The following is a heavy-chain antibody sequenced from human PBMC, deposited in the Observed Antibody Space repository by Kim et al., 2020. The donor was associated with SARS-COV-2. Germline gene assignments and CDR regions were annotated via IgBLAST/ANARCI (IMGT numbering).Heavy chain of an antibody. CDR2: IWYDGSNK. J-gene: IGHJ6*02. D-gene: IGHD3-10*01. CDR3: ARVLVRGGTIWFGELRGGFDYYYGMDV. Sequence: GGSLRLSCAASGFTFSSYGMHWVRQAPGKGLEWVAVIWYDGSNKYYADSVKGRFTISRDNSKNTLYLQMNSPRAEDTAVYYCARVLVRGGTIWFGELRGGFDYYYGMDVWGQGTTVTVSS. CDR1: GFTFSSYG. V-gene: IGHV3-33*01.